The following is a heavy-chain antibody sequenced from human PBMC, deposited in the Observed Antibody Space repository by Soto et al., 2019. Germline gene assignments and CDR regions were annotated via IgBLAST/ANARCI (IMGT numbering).Heavy chain of an antibody. CDR2: IKQDGSEK. CDR1: GFTISNFW. Sequence: EVQLVESGGGLVQPGGSLRLSCATSGFTISNFWMTWVRQAPGKGLEWVSNIKQDGSEKYYVDSVKGRFTISRDNAKNSLYLQMNSLRAEDTAVYYCARAVTGTPDDWGQGTLVTVSS. V-gene: IGHV3-7*01. CDR3: ARAVTGTPDD. D-gene: IGHD1-7*01. J-gene: IGHJ4*02.